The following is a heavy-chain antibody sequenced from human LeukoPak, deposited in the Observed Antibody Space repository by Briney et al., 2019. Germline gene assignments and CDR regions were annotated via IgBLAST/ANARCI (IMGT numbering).Heavy chain of an antibody. Sequence: SETLSLTCTVSGGSTSSYYWSWIRQPPGKGLEWIGYIYYSGSTNYNPSLKSRVTISVDTSKNQFSLKLSSVTAADTAVYYCARGDWQQPVAFDIWGQGTMVTVSS. CDR1: GGSTSSYY. V-gene: IGHV4-59*01. CDR2: IYYSGST. CDR3: ARGDWQQPVAFDI. D-gene: IGHD6-13*01. J-gene: IGHJ3*02.